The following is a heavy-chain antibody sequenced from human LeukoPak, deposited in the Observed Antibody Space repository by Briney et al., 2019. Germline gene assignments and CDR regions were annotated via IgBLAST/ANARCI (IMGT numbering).Heavy chain of an antibody. CDR3: TTRGGLTRNPYYFDY. V-gene: IGHV3-15*01. CDR1: GFTFTSYG. J-gene: IGHJ4*02. D-gene: IGHD3-10*01. Sequence: GGSLRLSCAASGFTFTSYGMSWVRQAPGKGLEWVGRIKSKTDGGTTDYAAPVKGRFTISRDDSKNTLYLQMNSLKTEDTAVYYCTTRGGLTRNPYYFDYWGQGTLVTVSS. CDR2: IKSKTDGGTT.